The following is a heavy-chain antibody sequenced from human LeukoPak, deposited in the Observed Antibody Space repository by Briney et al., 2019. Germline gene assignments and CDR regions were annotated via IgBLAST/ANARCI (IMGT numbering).Heavy chain of an antibody. CDR3: ARGTLYSGWSYYFDD. D-gene: IGHD6-19*01. CDR2: VYYSGTT. J-gene: IGHJ4*02. Sequence: SETLSLTCSVSGGSVFLSHYYWGWVRQPPGKALEWIGSVYYSGTTSSNPSLKSRVTISVDMSKNEFSLRLRSVTAADTAMYYCARGTLYSGWSYYFDDWGQGNQVTVSS. V-gene: IGHV4-39*07. CDR1: GGSVFLSHYY.